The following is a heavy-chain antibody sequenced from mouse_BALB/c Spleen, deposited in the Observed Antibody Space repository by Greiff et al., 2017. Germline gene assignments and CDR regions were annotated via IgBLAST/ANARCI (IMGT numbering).Heavy chain of an antibody. V-gene: IGHV1-63*02. CDR1: GYTFTNYW. D-gene: IGHD2-10*02. Sequence: QVQLKQSGAELVRPGTSVKISCKASGYTFTNYWLGWVKQRPGHGLEWIGDIYPGGGYTNYNEKFKGKATLTADTSSSTAYMQLSSLTSEDSAVYFCAREGYGNRFAYWGQGTLVTVSA. CDR2: IYPGGGYT. CDR3: AREGYGNRFAY. J-gene: IGHJ3*01.